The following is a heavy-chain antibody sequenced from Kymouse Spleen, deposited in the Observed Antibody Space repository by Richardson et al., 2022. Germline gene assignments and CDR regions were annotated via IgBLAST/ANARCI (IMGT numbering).Heavy chain of an antibody. CDR1: GFTFDDYA. V-gene: IGHV3-9*01. CDR2: ISWNSGSI. D-gene: IGHD6-6*01. J-gene: IGHJ6*02. CDR3: AKDKGYSSSSGYYYGMDV. Sequence: EVQLVESGGGLVQPGRSLRLSCAASGFTFDDYAMHWVRQAPGKGLEWVSGISWNSGSIGYADSVKGRFTISRDNAKNSLYLQMNSLRAEDTALYYCAKDKGYSSSSGYYYGMDVWGQGTTVTVSS.